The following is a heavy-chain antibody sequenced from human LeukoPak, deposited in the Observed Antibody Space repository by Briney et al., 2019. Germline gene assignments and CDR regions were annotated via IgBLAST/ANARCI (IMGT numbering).Heavy chain of an antibody. V-gene: IGHV1-18*01. CDR1: GYTFTSYG. CDR2: ISAYNGNT. CDR3: ARVTIGGYYDSSGKTNPGYYYYYYMDV. J-gene: IGHJ6*03. D-gene: IGHD3-22*01. Sequence: ASVKVSCKASGYTFTSYGISWVRQAPGQGLEWMGWISAYNGNTNYAQKLQGRVTMTTDTSTSTAYMELRSLRSDDTAVYYCARVTIGGYYDSSGKTNPGYYYYYYMDVWGKGTTVTVSS.